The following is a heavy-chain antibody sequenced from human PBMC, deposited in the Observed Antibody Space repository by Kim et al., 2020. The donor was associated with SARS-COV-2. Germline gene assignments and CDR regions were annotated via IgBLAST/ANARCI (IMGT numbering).Heavy chain of an antibody. Sequence: GGSLRLSCGASGFTFISNPMSWVRQAPGKGLEWVSAISDSGGSTYYADSVKGRFTISRDNSKNTLYLQMNSLRAEDTAVYFCTKEPRLVGVTTGFDYWGQGTLVTVSS. CDR3: TKEPRLVGVTTGFDY. CDR2: ISDSGGST. V-gene: IGHV3-23*01. J-gene: IGHJ4*02. CDR1: GFTFISNP. D-gene: IGHD1-26*01.